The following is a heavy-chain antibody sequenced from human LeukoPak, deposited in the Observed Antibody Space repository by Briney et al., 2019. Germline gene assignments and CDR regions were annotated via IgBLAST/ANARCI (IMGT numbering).Heavy chain of an antibody. CDR3: ARDIDAGIAAAGTIDY. V-gene: IGHV4-59*12. J-gene: IGHJ4*02. D-gene: IGHD6-13*01. CDR1: GGSISSYY. Sequence: SETLSLTCTVSGGSISSYYWSWIRQPPGKGLEWIGYIYYSGSTNYNPSLKSRVTISVDTSKNQFSPKLSSVTAADTAVYYCARDIDAGIAAAGTIDYWGQGPLVTVSS. CDR2: IYYSGST.